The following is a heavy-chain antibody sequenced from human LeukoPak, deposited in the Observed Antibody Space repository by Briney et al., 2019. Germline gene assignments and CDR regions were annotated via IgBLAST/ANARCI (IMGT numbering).Heavy chain of an antibody. CDR1: GYSFTSYW. CDR3: ARYCSGGSCLNWFDP. V-gene: IGHV5-51*01. Sequence: GESLKISCKGSGYSFTSYWVGWVRQMPGKGLEWMGIIYPGDSDTRYSPSFQGQVTISADKSISTAYLQWSSLKASDTAMYYCARYCSGGSCLNWFDPWGQGTLVTVSS. J-gene: IGHJ5*02. CDR2: IYPGDSDT. D-gene: IGHD2-15*01.